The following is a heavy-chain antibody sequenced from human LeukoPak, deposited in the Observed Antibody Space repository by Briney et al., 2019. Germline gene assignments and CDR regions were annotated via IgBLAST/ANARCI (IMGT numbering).Heavy chain of an antibody. D-gene: IGHD5-18*01. V-gene: IGHV1-24*01. CDR2: FDPEDGET. CDR3: ARGQAMADY. Sequence: ASVKVSCKVSGYTLTELSMHWVRQAPGKGLEWMGGFDPEDGETIYAQKFQGRVTMTRDTSISTAYMELSRLRSDDTAVYYCARGQAMADYWGQGTLVTVSS. CDR1: GYTLTELS. J-gene: IGHJ4*02.